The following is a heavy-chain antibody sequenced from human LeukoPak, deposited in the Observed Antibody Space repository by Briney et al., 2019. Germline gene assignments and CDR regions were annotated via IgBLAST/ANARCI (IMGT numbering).Heavy chain of an antibody. CDR2: INSDGSAT. CDR1: GFTFAYNW. V-gene: IGHV3-74*01. J-gene: IGHJ4*02. CDR3: ARGRVYNGYDPFDY. Sequence: GGSLRLSCVPSGFTFAYNWMDWVRQDPGEGLVWVSSINSDGSATNYAESVKGRFTISRDTAKNTVYLQMNSLRAEDTAVYYCARGRVYNGYDPFDYWGQGTLVTVSS. D-gene: IGHD5-12*01.